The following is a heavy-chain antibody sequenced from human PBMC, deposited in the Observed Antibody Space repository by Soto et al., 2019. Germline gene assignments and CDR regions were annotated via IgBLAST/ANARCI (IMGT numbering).Heavy chain of an antibody. Sequence: QVQLQESGPGLVRPSETLSLTCTVSGDSISGDYWTWIRQPPGQGLEWIGYIYYTGNTNYNPSLKSRVTISVDSSKNQFFMKLSSVTAADTAVYYCARTAGSWYLRYYFDYWGQGALVTVSS. V-gene: IGHV4-59*01. D-gene: IGHD6-13*01. CDR2: IYYTGNT. CDR1: GDSISGDY. CDR3: ARTAGSWYLRYYFDY. J-gene: IGHJ4*02.